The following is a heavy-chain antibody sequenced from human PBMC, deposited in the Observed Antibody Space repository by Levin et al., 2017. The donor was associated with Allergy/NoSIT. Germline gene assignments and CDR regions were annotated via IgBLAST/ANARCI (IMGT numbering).Heavy chain of an antibody. D-gene: IGHD3-9*01. CDR2: ISYDGSNK. J-gene: IGHJ4*02. V-gene: IGHV3-30*18. CDR3: AKGGRYFDWPPDY. CDR1: GFTFSSYG. Sequence: GESLKISCAASGFTFSSYGMHWVRQAPGKGLEWVAVISYDGSNKYYADSVKGRFTISRDNSKNTLYLQMNSLRAEDTAVYYCAKGGRYFDWPPDYWGQGTLVTVSS.